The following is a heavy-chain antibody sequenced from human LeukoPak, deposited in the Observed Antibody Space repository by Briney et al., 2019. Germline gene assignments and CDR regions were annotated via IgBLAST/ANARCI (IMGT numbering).Heavy chain of an antibody. CDR1: GYTFTGYY. V-gene: IGHV1-2*02. D-gene: IGHD2-15*01. CDR2: INPNSGVT. J-gene: IGHJ4*02. CDR3: ARAYCSGATCYYYFDY. Sequence: GASVKVSCKASGYTFTGYYMHWVRQAPGQGLEWMGWINPNSGVTNYAQKFQGRVTMTRDTSISTAYMELSSLRSDDTAVYYCARAYCSGATCYYYFDYWGQGTLVTVSS.